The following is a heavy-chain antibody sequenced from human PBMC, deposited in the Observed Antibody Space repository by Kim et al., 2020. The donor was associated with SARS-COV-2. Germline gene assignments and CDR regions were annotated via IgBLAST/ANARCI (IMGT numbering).Heavy chain of an antibody. CDR3: ARLVIAAAGAWFDP. J-gene: IGHJ5*02. V-gene: IGHV5-10-1*01. Sequence: SPSFQGHVTISADKSISTAYLQWSSLKASDTAMYYCARLVIAAAGAWFDPWGQGTLVTVSS. D-gene: IGHD6-13*01.